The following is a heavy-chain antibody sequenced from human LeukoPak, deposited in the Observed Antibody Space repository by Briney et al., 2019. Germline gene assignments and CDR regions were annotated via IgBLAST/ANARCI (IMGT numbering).Heavy chain of an antibody. CDR2: IIPILGIA. CDR3: ARVRMTTATPYFYYYGMDV. V-gene: IGHV1-69*04. D-gene: IGHD4-17*01. CDR1: GGTFSSYA. Sequence: SVKVSCKASGGTFSSYAISWVRQAPGQGLEWMGRIIPILGIANYAQKFQGRVTITADKSTSTAYMELSSLRSEDTAVYYCARVRMTTATPYFYYYGMDVWGQGTTVTVSS. J-gene: IGHJ6*02.